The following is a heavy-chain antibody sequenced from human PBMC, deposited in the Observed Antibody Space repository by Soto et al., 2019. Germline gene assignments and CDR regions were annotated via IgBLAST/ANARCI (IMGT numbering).Heavy chain of an antibody. CDR1: GFTSSTYS. J-gene: IGHJ6*02. V-gene: IGHV3-21*01. Sequence: GGSLRLSCAASGFTSSTYSMNWVRQAPGKGLEWVSSISSSGTYIHYADSLKGRFTISRDNAKNSLYLQMISLRAEDTAVYYCARDPSDCSSTSCWGYYALDVWGQGTTVTVSS. CDR2: ISSSGTYI. CDR3: ARDPSDCSSTSCWGYYALDV. D-gene: IGHD2-2*01.